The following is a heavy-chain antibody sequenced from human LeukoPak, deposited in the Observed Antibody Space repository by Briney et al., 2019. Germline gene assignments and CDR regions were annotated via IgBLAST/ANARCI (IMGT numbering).Heavy chain of an antibody. CDR2: IYYSGST. J-gene: IGHJ4*02. D-gene: IGHD6-19*01. V-gene: IGHV4-59*01. Sequence: PSETLSLTCTVSGGSISSYYWSWIRQPPGRGLEWIGYIYYSGSTNYNPSLKSRVTISVDTSKNQFSLKVSSVTAADTAVYYCARDSGPRFDYWGQGTLVTVSS. CDR3: ARDSGPRFDY. CDR1: GGSISSYY.